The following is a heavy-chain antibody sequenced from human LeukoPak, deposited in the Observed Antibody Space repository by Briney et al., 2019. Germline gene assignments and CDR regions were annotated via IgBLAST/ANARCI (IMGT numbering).Heavy chain of an antibody. CDR1: GYTFTSYG. Sequence: ASVKVSCKASGYTFTSYGISWVRQAPGQGLEWVGWISAYNGNTNYAQKLQGRVTMTTDTSTSTAYMELRSLRSDDTAVYYCARDLNRYDYVWGSYRSYFDYWGQGTLVTVSS. CDR2: ISAYNGNT. D-gene: IGHD3-16*02. J-gene: IGHJ4*02. V-gene: IGHV1-18*01. CDR3: ARDLNRYDYVWGSYRSYFDY.